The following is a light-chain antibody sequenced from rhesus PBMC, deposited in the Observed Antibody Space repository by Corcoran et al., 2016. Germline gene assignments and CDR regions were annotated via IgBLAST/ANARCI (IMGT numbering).Light chain of an antibody. CDR2: SAY. CDR1: ERVGSY. CDR3: QQYNDLLPT. J-gene: IGKJ1*01. Sequence: EIVMTQSPATLSLSPGETATLSCRASERVGSYLAWYQQKPGQVPKLLVHSAYFRATGIPDRFSGRGSRTGVTLTISSLEPEDVGVYHCQQYNDLLPTFGQGTKVEIK. V-gene: IGKV3-40*03.